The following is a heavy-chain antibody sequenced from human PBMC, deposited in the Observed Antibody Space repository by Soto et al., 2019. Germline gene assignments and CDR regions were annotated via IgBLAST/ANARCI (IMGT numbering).Heavy chain of an antibody. CDR1: GGTISGYY. CDR2: IYSSGST. J-gene: IGHJ5*02. D-gene: IGHD3-3*01. Sequence: PSETLSLTCTVTGGTISGYYWTWIRQSAGGGLEWIGRIYSSGSTNYNPSLKSRVTISLDTSMNHFSLRLSSVTAADTAVYYCARGRRFSDWFDPWGQGTLVTVSS. V-gene: IGHV4-4*07. CDR3: ARGRRFSDWFDP.